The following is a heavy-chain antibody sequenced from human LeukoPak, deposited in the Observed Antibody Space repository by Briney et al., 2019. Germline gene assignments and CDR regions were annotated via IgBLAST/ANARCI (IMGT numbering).Heavy chain of an antibody. CDR3: ARGSNLLRTLDY. D-gene: IGHD3-10*01. J-gene: IGHJ4*02. CDR1: GGSISSSSYY. Sequence: PSETLSPTCTVPGGSISSSSYYWGWIRQPPGKGLAWLGSIYYSGSTYYNPSLKSRVTISVDTPKSQFSLKLSSVTAADTAVYYCARGSNLLRTLDYWGQGTLVTASS. CDR2: IYYSGST. V-gene: IGHV4-39*01.